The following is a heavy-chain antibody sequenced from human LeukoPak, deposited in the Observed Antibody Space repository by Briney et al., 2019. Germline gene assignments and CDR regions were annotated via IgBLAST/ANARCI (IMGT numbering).Heavy chain of an antibody. V-gene: IGHV3-11*01. D-gene: IGHD6-13*01. CDR3: ARVSSSSWSIGY. J-gene: IGHJ4*02. CDR1: GFTFSDYY. Sequence: PGGSLRLSCAASGFTFSDYYKSWIRQAPGQGLERDSYISSSGSTIYYADSAKGRFTISRDNAKNSLYLQMNSLRAEDTAVYYCARVSSSSWSIGYWGQGTLVTVSS. CDR2: ISSSGSTI.